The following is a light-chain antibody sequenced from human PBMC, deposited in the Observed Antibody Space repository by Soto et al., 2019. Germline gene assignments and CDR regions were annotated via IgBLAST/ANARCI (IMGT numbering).Light chain of an antibody. CDR1: SGDVGNYNL. V-gene: IGLV2-23*01. CDR2: EDD. CDR3: CLYLGGTSV. Sequence: QSALTQPASVSGSPGQSITISCSGVSGDVGNYNLVSWYQQYPGKAPALLIYEDDKRPSGVSNRFSGSKSDSTASLTISGIQAEDEADYYCCLYLGGTSVFGAGTQLTVL. J-gene: IGLJ7*01.